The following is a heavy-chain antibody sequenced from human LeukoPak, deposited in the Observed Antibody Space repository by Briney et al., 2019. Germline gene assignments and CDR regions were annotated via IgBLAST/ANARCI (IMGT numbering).Heavy chain of an antibody. J-gene: IGHJ6*02. V-gene: IGHV3-21*01. Sequence: PGGSLRLSCAASGFTFSIYSMNWVRQAPGKGLEWVSSISSSSSYIYYADSVKGRFTISRDNAKNTVYLEMNSLRSEDTAVYYCARSLIPLGMDVWGQGTTVTVSS. CDR2: ISSSSSYI. CDR1: GFTFSIYS. CDR3: ARSLIPLGMDV. D-gene: IGHD2-21*01.